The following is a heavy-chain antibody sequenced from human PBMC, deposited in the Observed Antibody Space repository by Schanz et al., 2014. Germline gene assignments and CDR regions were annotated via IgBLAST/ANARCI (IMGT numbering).Heavy chain of an antibody. CDR2: ISYHGSER. CDR3: AKSYDTSGYSGFDY. V-gene: IGHV3-30*18. CDR1: GISFSDYG. J-gene: IGHJ4*02. D-gene: IGHD3-22*01. Sequence: QVQLAESGGGVVQPGRSLRLSCAGSGISFSDYGMHWVRQAPGRGLEWVAVISYHGSERYYADSVKGRFTISRDNSKNTLYLQMNSLRTEDTAVYFCAKSYDTSGYSGFDYWGQGTLVTVSS.